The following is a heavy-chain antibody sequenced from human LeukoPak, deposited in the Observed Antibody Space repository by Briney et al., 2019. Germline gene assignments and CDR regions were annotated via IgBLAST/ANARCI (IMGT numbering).Heavy chain of an antibody. CDR2: ISWDGGST. CDR1: EFSVGSNY. V-gene: IGHV3-43*01. CDR3: AKEIGRYSYGYDYFDY. J-gene: IGHJ4*02. D-gene: IGHD5-18*01. Sequence: GGSLRLSCAASEFSVGSNYMTWVRQAPGKGLEWVSLISWDGGSTYYADSVKGRFTISRDNSKNSLYLQMNSLRTEDTALYYCAKEIGRYSYGYDYFDYWGQGTLVTVSS.